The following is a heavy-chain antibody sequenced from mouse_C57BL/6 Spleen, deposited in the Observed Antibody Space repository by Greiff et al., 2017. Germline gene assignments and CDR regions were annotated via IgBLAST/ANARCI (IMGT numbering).Heavy chain of an antibody. D-gene: IGHD1-1*01. J-gene: IGHJ4*01. Sequence: VQLQQSGTELVKPGASVKLSCKASGYTFTSYWMHWVKQRPGQGLEWIGNINPSYGGTNYNEKFKSKATLTVDKSSSTAYMQLSSLTSEDSAVYYCARDYYGSSHAMDYWGQGTSVTVSS. CDR1: GYTFTSYW. CDR3: ARDYYGSSHAMDY. CDR2: INPSYGGT. V-gene: IGHV1-53*01.